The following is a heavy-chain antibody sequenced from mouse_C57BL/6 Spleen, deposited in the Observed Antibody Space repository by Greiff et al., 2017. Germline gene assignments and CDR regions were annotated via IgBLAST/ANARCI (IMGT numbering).Heavy chain of an antibody. CDR3: ARRGDYDEVFYAMDY. CDR1: GFTFSDSG. CDR2: ISSGSSPI. D-gene: IGHD2-4*01. Sequence: DVMLVESGGGLVKPGGSLKLSCAASGFTFSDSGMHWVRQAPETGLEWVAYISSGSSPIYYADTVKGRFTISRDNAKNTRFLQMTRLRSEDTAMYYCARRGDYDEVFYAMDYWGQGTSVTVSS. J-gene: IGHJ4*01. V-gene: IGHV5-17*01.